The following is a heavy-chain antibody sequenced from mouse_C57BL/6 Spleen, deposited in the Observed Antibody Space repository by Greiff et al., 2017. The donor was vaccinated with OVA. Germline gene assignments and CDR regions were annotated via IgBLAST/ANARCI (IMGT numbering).Heavy chain of an antibody. V-gene: IGHV5-17*01. CDR3: ARGITEAY. J-gene: IGHJ3*01. Sequence: EVQVVESGGGLVKPGGSLKLSCAASGFTFSDYGMHWVRQAPEKGLEWVAYISSGSSTTYYADTVKGRFTISRDNAKNTLFLQMTSLRSEDAAMYYCARGITEAYWGQGTLVTVSA. D-gene: IGHD2-4*01. CDR1: GFTFSDYG. CDR2: ISSGSSTT.